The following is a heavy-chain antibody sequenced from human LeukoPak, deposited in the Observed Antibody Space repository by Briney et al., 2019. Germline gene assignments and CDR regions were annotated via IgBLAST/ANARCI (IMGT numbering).Heavy chain of an antibody. CDR2: IYYSGST. V-gene: IGHV4-61*01. J-gene: IGHJ4*02. D-gene: IGHD4-17*01. CDR3: ARDLGDYDNYFDY. Sequence: PSETLSLTCTVSGGSVSSGSYCWSWIRQPPGKGLEWIGYIYYSGSTNYNPSLKSRVTISVDTSKNQFSLKLSSVTAADTAVYYCARDLGDYDNYFDYWGQGTLVTVSS. CDR1: GGSVSSGSYC.